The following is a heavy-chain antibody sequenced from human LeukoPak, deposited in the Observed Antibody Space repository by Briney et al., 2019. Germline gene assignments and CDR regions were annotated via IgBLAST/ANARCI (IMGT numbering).Heavy chain of an antibody. CDR3: ARFYYYYYMDV. V-gene: IGHV5-51*01. Sequence: EESLKISRKGSGYSFTSYWIGWVRQMPGKGPEWMGITYPGDSDTRYSPSFQGQVTISADKSISTAYLQWSSLKASDTAMYYCARFYYYYYMDVWGKGTTVTVSS. CDR2: TYPGDSDT. J-gene: IGHJ6*03. CDR1: GYSFTSYW.